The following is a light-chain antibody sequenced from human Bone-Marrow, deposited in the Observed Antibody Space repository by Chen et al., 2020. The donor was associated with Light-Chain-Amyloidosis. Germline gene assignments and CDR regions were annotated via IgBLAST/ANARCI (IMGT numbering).Light chain of an antibody. Sequence: SSGLTQPPSMSVSPGQMARITCSGDALPKQFVYWYQQKAGQAPILVILKDNERASGIPERFSGSRSGTIVTLTIRGVTEEDEADYHCESADSRGSGVFGGGTKLTVL. V-gene: IGLV3-25*03. CDR2: KDN. CDR1: ALPKQF. CDR3: ESADSRGSGV. J-gene: IGLJ3*02.